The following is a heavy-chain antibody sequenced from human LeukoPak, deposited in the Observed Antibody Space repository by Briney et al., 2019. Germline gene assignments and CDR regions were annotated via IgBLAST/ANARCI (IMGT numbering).Heavy chain of an antibody. D-gene: IGHD3-10*01. V-gene: IGHV1-46*01. CDR2: INPSGGST. CDR3: ARGKWFGELNESGFDY. Sequence: GASVKGSCKASGYTFTSYYMHWVRQAPGQGLEWMGIINPSGGSTSYAQKFQGRVTMTRDTSTSTVYMELSSLRSEDTAVYYCARGKWFGELNESGFDYWGQGTLVTVSS. CDR1: GYTFTSYY. J-gene: IGHJ4*02.